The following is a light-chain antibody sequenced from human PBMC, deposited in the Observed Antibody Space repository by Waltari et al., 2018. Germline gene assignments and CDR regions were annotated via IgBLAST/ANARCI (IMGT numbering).Light chain of an antibody. CDR2: EIS. CDR3: MQTKQFPWT. CDR1: QSLLYTDGKTY. J-gene: IGKJ1*01. V-gene: IGKV2D-29*01. Sequence: DIVMTQNPVSLSVTPGQSASISCKSSQSLLYTDGKTYFYWYLQKAGQPPQLLIYEISKRFSGVPDRFSGSGSGTDFTLKISRVEAEDVGVYYCMQTKQFPWTLGQGTKVEVK.